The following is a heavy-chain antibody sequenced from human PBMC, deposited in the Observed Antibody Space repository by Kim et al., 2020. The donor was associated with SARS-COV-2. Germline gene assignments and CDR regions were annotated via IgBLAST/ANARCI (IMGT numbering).Heavy chain of an antibody. J-gene: IGHJ6*02. Sequence: GGSLRLSCAASGFTVSSNYMSWVRQAPGKGLEWVSVIYSGGSTYYADSVKGRFTISRDNSKNTLYLQMNSLRAEDTAVYYCARERRGYCSSTSCPNVGYYYYGMDVWGQGTTVTVSS. V-gene: IGHV3-66*01. CDR3: ARERRGYCSSTSCPNVGYYYYGMDV. D-gene: IGHD2-2*01. CDR1: GFTVSSNY. CDR2: IYSGGST.